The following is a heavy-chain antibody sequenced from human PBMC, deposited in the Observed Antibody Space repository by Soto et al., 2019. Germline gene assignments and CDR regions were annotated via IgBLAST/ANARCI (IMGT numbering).Heavy chain of an antibody. CDR3: ARAIPSRIAAAGTGYYYYGMDV. CDR1: GYTFTSYG. Sequence: ASVKVSCKASGYTFTSYGISWVRQAPGQGLEWMGWISAYNGNTNYAQKLQGRVTMTTDTSTSTAYMELRSLRSDDTAVYYCARAIPSRIAAAGTGYYYYGMDVWGQGTTVTVSS. V-gene: IGHV1-18*04. D-gene: IGHD6-13*01. J-gene: IGHJ6*02. CDR2: ISAYNGNT.